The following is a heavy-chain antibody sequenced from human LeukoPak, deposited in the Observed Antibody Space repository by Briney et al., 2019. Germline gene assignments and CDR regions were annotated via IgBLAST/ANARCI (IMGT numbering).Heavy chain of an antibody. CDR1: RFTFISPT. D-gene: IGHD3-10*01. CDR3: AVARGLTDPLDF. J-gene: IGHJ4*02. V-gene: IGHV1-58*01. Sequence: SVKVSCKASRFTFISPTVQWVRQARGQRLEWIGWIVVGSGYTNYAQKFQERVTFTGDMSTGAVYMELSSLRSEDTAVYYCAVARGLTDPLDFWGQGTLVTVSS. CDR2: IVVGSGYT.